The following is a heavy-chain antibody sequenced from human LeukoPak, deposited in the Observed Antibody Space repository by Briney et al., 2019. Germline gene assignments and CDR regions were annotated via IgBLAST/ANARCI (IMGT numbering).Heavy chain of an antibody. CDR1: GGSLSSGAHY. CDR3: ARYFGELNFDS. J-gene: IGHJ4*02. Sequence: PSETLSLTCTISGGSLSSGAHYWGWIRQSPGKGLEWIGFIYYSGITYYNPSLKSRVTISVDTSKNQFSLQLNSVTAADTAVYFCARYFGELNFDSWGQGTLVTVSS. D-gene: IGHD3-10*01. CDR2: IYYSGIT. V-gene: IGHV4-39*01.